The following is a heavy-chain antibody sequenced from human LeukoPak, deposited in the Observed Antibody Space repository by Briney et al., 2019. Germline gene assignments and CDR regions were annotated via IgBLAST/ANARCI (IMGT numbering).Heavy chain of an antibody. Sequence: PGRSLRLSCAASGFTFSSYGMHWVRQAPGKGLEWVAVISYDGSNKYYADSVKGRFTISRDNSKNTLYLQMNSLRAEDTAVYYCAKVKGVVVVAATDYWGQGTLVTVSS. D-gene: IGHD2-15*01. CDR1: GFTFSSYG. V-gene: IGHV3-30*18. CDR3: AKVKGVVVVAATDY. CDR2: ISYDGSNK. J-gene: IGHJ4*02.